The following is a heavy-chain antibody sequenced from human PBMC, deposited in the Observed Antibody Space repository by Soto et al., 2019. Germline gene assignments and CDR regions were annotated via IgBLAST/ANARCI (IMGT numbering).Heavy chain of an antibody. CDR3: AREGSGWSYFDY. V-gene: IGHV3-11*01. J-gene: IGHJ4*02. Sequence: HVQLVEYGGGLVKPGGSLRLSCAASGFTFSDYYMSWIRQAPGEGLECASYISSSGSTIYYADSVKGRFTISRDNAKNSLYLQMNSLRAEDTAVYYCAREGSGWSYFDYWGQGTLVTVSS. CDR2: ISSSGSTI. CDR1: GFTFSDYY. D-gene: IGHD6-19*01.